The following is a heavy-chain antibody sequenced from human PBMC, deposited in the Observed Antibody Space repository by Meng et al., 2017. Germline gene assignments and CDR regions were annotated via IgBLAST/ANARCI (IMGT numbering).Heavy chain of an antibody. CDR2: IYYSGST. Sequence: CPVRVRPSGTWSLPRTSSGGSLSSLCSFWGWIRQPPGKGREWMGIIYYSGSTYYNPSLKSRVTISVATSKNQFSLKLSSVTAADTAVYYCASVEMATTISWGQGTLVTVSS. D-gene: IGHD5-24*01. CDR1: GGSLSSLCSF. CDR3: ASVEMATTIS. V-gene: IGHV4-39*07. J-gene: IGHJ4*02.